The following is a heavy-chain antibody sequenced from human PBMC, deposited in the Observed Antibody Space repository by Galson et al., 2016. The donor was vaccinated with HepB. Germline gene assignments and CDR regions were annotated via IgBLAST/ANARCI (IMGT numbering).Heavy chain of an antibody. Sequence: SVKVSCKASGGTFSNYPFSWVRQAPGQGLEWMGGIIPDFGSANYADKFKGRATITADKISNTVYMDLRSLRSDDTAVYFCARGGTIYQLHQPPNDYWGQGTLVTVSA. CDR3: ARGGTIYQLHQPPNDY. CDR2: IIPDFGSA. V-gene: IGHV1-69*06. J-gene: IGHJ4*02. D-gene: IGHD6-6*01. CDR1: GGTFSNYP.